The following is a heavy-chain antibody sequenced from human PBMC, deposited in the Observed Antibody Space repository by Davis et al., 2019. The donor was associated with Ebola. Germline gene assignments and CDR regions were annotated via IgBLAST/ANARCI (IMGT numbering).Heavy chain of an antibody. D-gene: IGHD6-13*01. CDR1: GFTFSSYG. J-gene: IGHJ4*02. CDR2: IWYDGSNK. CDR3: ARVLSSGYSSSWRWAYYFDY. Sequence: PGGSLRLSCAASGFTFSSYGMHWVRQAPGKGLEWVAVIWYDGSNKYYADSVKGRFTISRDNSKNTLYLQMNSLRAEDTAVYYCARVLSSGYSSSWRWAYYFDYWGQGTLVTVSS. V-gene: IGHV3-33*01.